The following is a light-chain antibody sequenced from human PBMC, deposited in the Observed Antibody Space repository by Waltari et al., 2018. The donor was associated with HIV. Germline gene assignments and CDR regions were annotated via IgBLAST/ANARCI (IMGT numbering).Light chain of an antibody. CDR1: QSISNY. CDR3: QQRSTRWT. Sequence: EIVLTQSPGSLSLSPGEPATLSCRASQSISNYLAWYQQKPGQAPRLLIYDASKRATDIPARFSGSGSGTDFTLTINSLDPEDSAVYYCQQRSTRWTFGQGTKVEIK. V-gene: IGKV3-11*01. J-gene: IGKJ1*01. CDR2: DAS.